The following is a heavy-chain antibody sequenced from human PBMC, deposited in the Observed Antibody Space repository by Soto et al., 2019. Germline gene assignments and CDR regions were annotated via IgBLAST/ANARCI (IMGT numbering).Heavy chain of an antibody. Sequence: QVQLVQSGAEVKKPGSSVKVSYKASGGTFSSYAISWVRQPPGQGLEWMGGIIPIFGTANYAQKFQGRVTITADESTSTAYMELSSRRSEDTAVYYCARGGGGGYGNWFDPWGQGTLVTVSS. V-gene: IGHV1-69*01. J-gene: IGHJ5*02. CDR2: IIPIFGTA. CDR3: ARGGGGGYGNWFDP. D-gene: IGHD5-12*01. CDR1: GGTFSSYA.